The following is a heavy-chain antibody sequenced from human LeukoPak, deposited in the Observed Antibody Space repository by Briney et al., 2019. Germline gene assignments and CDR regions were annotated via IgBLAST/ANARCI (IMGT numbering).Heavy chain of an antibody. D-gene: IGHD3-22*01. CDR1: GFTFSSHA. CDR3: ARAAYDSSGYLTL. CDR2: IWYDGTNK. V-gene: IGHV3-33*08. Sequence: GGFLRLSCAASGFTFSSHAMHWVRQAPGKGLEWVAVIWYDGTNKYYADSVKGRFTISRDSSKNTLYLQMNSLRAEDTALYYCARAAYDSSGYLTLWGQGTLVTVSS. J-gene: IGHJ4*02.